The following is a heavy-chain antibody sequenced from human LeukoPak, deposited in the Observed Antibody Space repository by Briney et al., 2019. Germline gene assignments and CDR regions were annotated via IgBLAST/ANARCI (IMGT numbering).Heavy chain of an antibody. D-gene: IGHD5/OR15-5a*01. Sequence: ASVKVSCKASGYSFTSYDINWVRQAPGQGLEWMGWMGPRHGYTGYAQKFQGRISMTRDTSISTAYMELSSLTSDDTAVYYCARGWVSGDVSEYYFENWGQGTLVTVSS. CDR1: GYSFTSYD. J-gene: IGHJ4*02. V-gene: IGHV1-8*01. CDR2: MGPRHGYT. CDR3: ARGWVSGDVSEYYFEN.